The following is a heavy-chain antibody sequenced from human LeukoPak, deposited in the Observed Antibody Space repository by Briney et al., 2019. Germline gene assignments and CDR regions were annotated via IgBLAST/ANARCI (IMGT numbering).Heavy chain of an antibody. Sequence: GGSLRLSCAGSGFSISRYGMHWVRQPPGKGLEWVAFSRYDGSTKYFADSVKGRFTISRDNSKNTLYLQMQSLRLEDSAIYYCAKDLFGDYVWGTYRAIDTWGQGTLVTVSS. CDR1: GFSISRYG. D-gene: IGHD3-16*02. V-gene: IGHV3-30*02. CDR3: AKDLFGDYVWGTYRAIDT. J-gene: IGHJ4*02. CDR2: SRYDGSTK.